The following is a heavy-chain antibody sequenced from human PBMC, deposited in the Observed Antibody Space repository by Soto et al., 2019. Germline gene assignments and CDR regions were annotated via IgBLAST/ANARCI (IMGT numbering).Heavy chain of an antibody. V-gene: IGHV1-69*06. CDR1: GGTFSSYA. Sequence: QVQLVQSGAEVKKPGSSVKVSCKASGGTFSSYAISWVRQAPGQGLEWMGGIIPIFGTANYAQKFQGRVTIPAEKSTSTAYMELSSMSSEDTAVYYCARGRKREAPDSWGQGHLVTVSS. J-gene: IGHJ4*02. CDR2: IIPIFGTA. CDR3: ARGRKREAPDS.